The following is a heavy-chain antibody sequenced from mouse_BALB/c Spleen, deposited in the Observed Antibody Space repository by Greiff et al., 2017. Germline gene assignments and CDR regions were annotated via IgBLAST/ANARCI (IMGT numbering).Heavy chain of an antibody. CDR2: IYPGDGDT. CDR1: GYTFTSYW. CDR3: ARGGYPHYYAMDY. J-gene: IGHJ4*01. V-gene: IGHV1-87*01. Sequence: VQLQQSGAELARPGASVKLSCKASGYTFTSYWMQWVKQRPGQGLEWIGAIYPGDGDTRYTQKFKGKATLTADKSSSTAYMQLSSLASEDSAVYYCARGGYPHYYAMDYWGQGTSVTVSS. D-gene: IGHD2-2*01.